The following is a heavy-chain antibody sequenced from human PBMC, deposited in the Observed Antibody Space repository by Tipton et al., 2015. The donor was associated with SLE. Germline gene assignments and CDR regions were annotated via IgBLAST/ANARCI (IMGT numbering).Heavy chain of an antibody. J-gene: IGHJ2*01. D-gene: IGHD4-11*01. CDR2: IYTNENT. Sequence: LRLSCAVSGYSITSSYYWSWIRQPAGGGLEWIGRIYTNENTNYNPSLKSRVTMSVDTSKNHFSLKLISVTAADTAVYYCAREFLNPVTTVHYYFDLWGRGTLVTVSS. CDR3: AREFLNPVTTVHYYFDL. CDR1: GYSITSSYY. V-gene: IGHV4-4*07.